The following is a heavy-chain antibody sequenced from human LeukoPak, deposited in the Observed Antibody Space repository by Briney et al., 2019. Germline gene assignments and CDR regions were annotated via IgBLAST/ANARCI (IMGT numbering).Heavy chain of an antibody. D-gene: IGHD1-26*01. V-gene: IGHV4-30-2*01. CDR2: IYHSGST. J-gene: IGHJ3*02. Sequence: SQTLSLTCSVSGGSISSGGYYWSWIRQPPGKGLEWIGYIYHSGSTYYNPSLKSRVTISVDRSKNQFSLKLSSATAADTAVYYCARGRIVGANDAFDIWGQGTMVTVSS. CDR1: GGSISSGGYY. CDR3: ARGRIVGANDAFDI.